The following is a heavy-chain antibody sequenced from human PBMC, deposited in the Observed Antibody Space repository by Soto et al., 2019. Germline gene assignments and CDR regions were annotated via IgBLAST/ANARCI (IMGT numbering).Heavy chain of an antibody. V-gene: IGHV4-59*13. CDR1: GFSISPFY. CDR2: FYEGGST. J-gene: IGHJ6*02. Sequence: QVQRQESGPGPVKPSETLSLTCTVSGFSISPFYWSWIRLSPGEGLEFIGFFYEGGSTHYNPSLKSRVTISVDTSKQQFFLNLRSVHAEHTSVYYCARGKLLHYQYGLDVWGQGTQVTVSS. D-gene: IGHD3-10*01. CDR3: ARGKLLHYQYGLDV.